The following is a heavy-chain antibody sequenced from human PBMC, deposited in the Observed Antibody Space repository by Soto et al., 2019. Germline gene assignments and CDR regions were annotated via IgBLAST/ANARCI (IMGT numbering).Heavy chain of an antibody. CDR3: ARAVDGQMIVWFDP. CDR2: IYYSGST. V-gene: IGHV4-59*01. Sequence: QVQLQESRPGLVKPSETLSLTCTVSGGSISSYYWSWIRQPPGKGLEWIGYIYYSGSTNYNPSLKSRVTISVDTSKNQSALKLSSVTAADTAVYYCARAVDGQMIVWFDPWGQGTLVTVSS. CDR1: GGSISSYY. J-gene: IGHJ5*02. D-gene: IGHD6-19*01.